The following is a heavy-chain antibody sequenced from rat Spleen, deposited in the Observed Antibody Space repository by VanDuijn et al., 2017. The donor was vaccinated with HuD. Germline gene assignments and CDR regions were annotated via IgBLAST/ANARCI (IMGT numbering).Heavy chain of an antibody. CDR3: TTENFWFAF. CDR2: ITRDGSST. CDR1: GFTFSSSW. J-gene: IGHJ3*01. Sequence: EVQLVESGGGLVQPGSPLKLSCAVSGFTFSSSWLNWIRQAPGKGLEWVASITRDGSSTYFRDSVKGRFTISRDNARSTLYLQMDSLRSEDTATYYCTTENFWFAFWGQGSLVTVSS. V-gene: IGHV5-31*01.